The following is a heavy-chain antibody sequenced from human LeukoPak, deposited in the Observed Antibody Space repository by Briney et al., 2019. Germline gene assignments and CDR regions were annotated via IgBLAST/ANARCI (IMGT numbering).Heavy chain of an antibody. Sequence: GGSLRLSCAASGFRFSDYSMNWVRQAPGKGLEWISYIGISSSNTNYADSVKGRFTISGDKAKNSLYLQMNSLRVEDTAVYYCARDYKYAFDNWGQGTLVTVSS. J-gene: IGHJ4*02. V-gene: IGHV3-48*01. CDR3: ARDYKYAFDN. CDR1: GFRFSDYS. CDR2: IGISSSNT. D-gene: IGHD5-24*01.